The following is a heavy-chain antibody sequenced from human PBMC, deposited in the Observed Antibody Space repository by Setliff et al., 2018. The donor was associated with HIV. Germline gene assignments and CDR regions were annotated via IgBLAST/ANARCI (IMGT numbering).Heavy chain of an antibody. CDR2: IFHSGDT. D-gene: IGHD6-6*01. J-gene: IGHJ4*02. Sequence: PSETLSLTCSVSGVSVGSGDYYWHWIRQHPEKALEWIGYIFHSGDTYYNPSLKGRISMSVDTSKNQFSLELTSLTAADTAVYYCATRPRIAASPFDYWGQGMLVTVSS. CDR3: ATRPRIAASPFDY. CDR1: GVSVGSGDYY. V-gene: IGHV4-31*03.